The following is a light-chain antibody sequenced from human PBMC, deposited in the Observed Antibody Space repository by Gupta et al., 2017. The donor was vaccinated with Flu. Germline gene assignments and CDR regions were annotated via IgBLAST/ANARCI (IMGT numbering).Light chain of an antibody. CDR1: QSVSNSY. V-gene: IGKV3-20*01. J-gene: IGKJ2*01. Sequence: EIVLTQSPGTLSLSPGERVTLSCRASQSVSNSYLAWQQQKPGQAPRLLIYGASSRASGIPDRFSGSGSGADFTLTISRLEPEDFAVYYCQQYGTSPVTFGQGTKLEIK. CDR2: GAS. CDR3: QQYGTSPVT.